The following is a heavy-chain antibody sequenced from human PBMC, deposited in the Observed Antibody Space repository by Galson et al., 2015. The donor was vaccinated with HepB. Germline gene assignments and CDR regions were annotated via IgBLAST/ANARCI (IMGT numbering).Heavy chain of an antibody. Sequence: SLRLSCAASGFTFSSYAMNWVRQAPGKGLEWVSVISGSGGSTYYVDSVKGRFTISRANSNNTLYLQMSSLRAEDTAVYFCAKGQLGVDYWGQGTLVTVSS. CDR1: GFTFSSYA. D-gene: IGHD3-16*01. CDR2: ISGSGGST. J-gene: IGHJ4*02. CDR3: AKGQLGVDY. V-gene: IGHV3-23*01.